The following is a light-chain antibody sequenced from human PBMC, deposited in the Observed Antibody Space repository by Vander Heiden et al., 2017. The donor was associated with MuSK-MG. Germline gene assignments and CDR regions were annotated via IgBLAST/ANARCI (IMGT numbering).Light chain of an antibody. V-gene: IGKV3-20*01. CDR2: GAS. J-gene: IGKJ2*01. Sequence: IVLTQSPGTLSLSSGGRGTLSCRASQSVSTRSLAPYQQRPGQAPRLPIYGASNRATRIPDTFTGTGSRTDFTLTISRLETEDFVLYYSLRYGGSPHTFGQGTKLEIK. CDR3: LRYGGSPHT. CDR1: QSVSTRS.